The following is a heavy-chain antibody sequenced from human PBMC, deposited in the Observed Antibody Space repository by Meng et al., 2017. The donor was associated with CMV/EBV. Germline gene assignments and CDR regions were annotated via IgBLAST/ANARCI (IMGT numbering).Heavy chain of an antibody. CDR1: GYSFTSCW. CDR3: ARLGRAEYFQH. D-gene: IGHD3-16*01. J-gene: IGHJ1*01. V-gene: IGHV5-51*01. CDR2: IYPGDSDT. Sequence: ICRKGSGYSFTSCWIGWVREMPGKGMEWRGIIYPGDSDTRYSPSFQGQVTISADKSISTAYLQWSSLKASDTAMYYCARLGRAEYFQHWGQGTLVTVSS.